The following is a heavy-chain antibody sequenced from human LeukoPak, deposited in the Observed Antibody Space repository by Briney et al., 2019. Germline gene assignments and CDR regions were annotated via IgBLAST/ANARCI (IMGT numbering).Heavy chain of an antibody. CDR2: ISYSGST. D-gene: IGHD3-9*01. Sequence: SETLSLTCTVSGGSFSSYYWSWIRQSPEKGLEWIGYISYSGSTNYNPSLKRRVTISVDTSRNQFSLKLTSVTAADTAVYYWARDILSGRLGFDPRGQGTLVTVSS. CDR3: ARDILSGRLGFDP. CDR1: GGSFSSYY. J-gene: IGHJ5*02. V-gene: IGHV4-59*01.